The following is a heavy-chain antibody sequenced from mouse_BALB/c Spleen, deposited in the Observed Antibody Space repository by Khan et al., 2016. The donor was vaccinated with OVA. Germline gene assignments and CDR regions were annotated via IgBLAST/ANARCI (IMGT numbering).Heavy chain of an antibody. CDR3: TRLAYYYNSEGFAY. D-gene: IGHD1-1*01. CDR1: GFTFSTYG. V-gene: IGHV5-6*01. Sequence: EVELVESGGDLVKPGGSLKLSCAASGFTFSTYGMSWVRQTPDKRLEWVAALSSGGSYTYYPDSVQGRFIISRDNAKNTLYLQMSSLKSEDTAMDYCTRLAYYYNSEGFAYWGQGTLVTVSA. CDR2: LSSGGSYT. J-gene: IGHJ3*01.